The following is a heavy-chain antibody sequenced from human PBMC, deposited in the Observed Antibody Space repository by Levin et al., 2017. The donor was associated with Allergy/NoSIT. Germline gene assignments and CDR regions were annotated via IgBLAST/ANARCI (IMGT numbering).Heavy chain of an antibody. CDR2: INHSGST. CDR3: ARGPPLRVTTSGWRDY. V-gene: IGHV4-34*01. Sequence: SETLSLTCAVYGGSFSGYYWSWIRQPPGKGLEWIGEINHSGSTNYNPSLKSRVTISVDTSKNQFSLKLSSVTAADTAVYYCARGPPLRVTTSGWRDYWGQGTLVTVSS. CDR1: GGSFSGYY. J-gene: IGHJ4*02. D-gene: IGHD4-17*01.